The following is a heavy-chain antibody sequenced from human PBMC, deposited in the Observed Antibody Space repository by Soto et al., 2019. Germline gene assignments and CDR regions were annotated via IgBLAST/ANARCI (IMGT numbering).Heavy chain of an antibody. CDR1: GFTVSIYA. Sequence: PGGSLSLSCSASGFTVSIYARHWVRQAPGKGLEWVAVISYDGSNKYYADSVKGRFTISRDNSKNTLYLQMNSLRAEDTAVYYCARALYDSSGYSFDYWGQGTLVTVSS. J-gene: IGHJ4*02. CDR3: ARALYDSSGYSFDY. V-gene: IGHV3-30-3*01. D-gene: IGHD3-22*01. CDR2: ISYDGSNK.